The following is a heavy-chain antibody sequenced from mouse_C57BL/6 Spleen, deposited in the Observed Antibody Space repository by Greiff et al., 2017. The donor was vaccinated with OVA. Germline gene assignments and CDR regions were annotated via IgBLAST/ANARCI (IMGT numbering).Heavy chain of an antibody. D-gene: IGHD1-1*01. V-gene: IGHV1-82*01. J-gene: IGHJ4*01. CDR1: GYAFSSSW. Sequence: VQLQQSGPELVKPGASVKISCKASGYAFSSSWMNWVKQRPGKGLEWIGRIYPGDGDTNYNGKFKGKATLTADKSSSTAYMQLSSLTSEDSAVYFSARSYGSSYAMDYWGQGTSVTVSS. CDR3: ARSYGSSYAMDY. CDR2: IYPGDGDT.